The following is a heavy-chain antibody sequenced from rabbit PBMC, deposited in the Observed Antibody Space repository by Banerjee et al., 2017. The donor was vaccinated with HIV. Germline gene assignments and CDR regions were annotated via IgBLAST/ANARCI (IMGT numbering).Heavy chain of an antibody. Sequence: QEQLVESGGDLVKPGASLTLTCTASGFSFSNGNDMSWVRQAPGKGLEWIGFISAGGSTWYASWAKGRLTISKTSSTTVTLQLNSLTAADTATHFCARYVDGTLNLWGPGTLVTVS. D-gene: IGHD3-1*01. V-gene: IGHV1S45*01. CDR2: ISAGGST. J-gene: IGHJ4*01. CDR1: GFSFSNGND. CDR3: ARYVDGTLNL.